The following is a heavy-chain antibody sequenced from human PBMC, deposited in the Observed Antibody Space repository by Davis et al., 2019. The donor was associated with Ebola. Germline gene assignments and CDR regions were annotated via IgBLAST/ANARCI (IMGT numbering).Heavy chain of an antibody. CDR3: ARGMSFYST. D-gene: IGHD2/OR15-2a*01. J-gene: IGHJ5*02. CDR1: GGSFSGYY. CDR2: INHSGST. V-gene: IGHV4-34*01. Sequence: MPSGTLSLTCAVYGGSFSGYYWSWIRQPPGKGLEWIGEINHSGSTNYNPSLKSRVTISVDTSKNQFSLKLSSVTAADTAVYYCARGMSFYSTWGQGTLVTVSS.